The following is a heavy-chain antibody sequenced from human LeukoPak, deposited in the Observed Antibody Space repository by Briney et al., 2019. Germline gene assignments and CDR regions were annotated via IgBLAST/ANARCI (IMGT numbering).Heavy chain of an antibody. D-gene: IGHD3-10*01. J-gene: IGHJ3*02. CDR2: IYYSGST. CDR1: GGSISSGGYY. CDR3: ARGGHTNTGDALDI. Sequence: SQTLSLTCTVSGGSISSGGYYWSWIRQHPGKGLEWIGYIYYSGSTYYNPSLKSRVTISVDTSKNQFSLKLSSVTAADTAVYYCARGGHTNTGDALDIWGQGTMVTVSS. V-gene: IGHV4-31*03.